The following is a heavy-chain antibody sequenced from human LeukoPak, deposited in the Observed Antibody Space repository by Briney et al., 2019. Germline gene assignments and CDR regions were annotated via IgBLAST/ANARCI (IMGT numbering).Heavy chain of an antibody. J-gene: IGHJ1*01. CDR1: GFTLSNYW. CDR3: ARDSSGYYGYFQH. V-gene: IGHV3-74*01. Sequence: GGSLRLSCAASGFTLSNYWMHWVRQAPGRALVWVSRINSDGTNTKYADSVKGRFTLSIDNARNTLYLQMNSLRAEDTAVYYCARDSSGYYGYFQHWGQGTLVTVSS. CDR2: INSDGTNT. D-gene: IGHD3-22*01.